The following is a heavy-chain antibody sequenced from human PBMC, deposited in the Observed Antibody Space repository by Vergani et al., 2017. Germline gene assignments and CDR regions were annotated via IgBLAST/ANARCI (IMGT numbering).Heavy chain of an antibody. CDR3: ARYSSSWTLIPRVFDY. CDR1: GGSISSSSYY. Sequence: QLQLQESGPGLVKPSETLSLTCTVSGGSISSSSYYWGWIRQPPGKGLEWIGSIYYSGSTYYNPSLKSRVTISVDTSKNQFSLKLSSVTAADTAVYYCARYSSSWTLIPRVFDYWGQGTLVTVSA. CDR2: IYYSGST. D-gene: IGHD6-13*01. J-gene: IGHJ4*02. V-gene: IGHV4-39*01.